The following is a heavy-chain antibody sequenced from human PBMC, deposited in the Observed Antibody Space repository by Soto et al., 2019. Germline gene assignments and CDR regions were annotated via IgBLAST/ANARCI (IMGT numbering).Heavy chain of an antibody. Sequence: SETLYLTCTFSGGSITSSYWSWIRRPPGKGLEWIAYIYDTGISGYTPSTSYNPSLKSRVTMSVDTSKSQFSLKLTSVTAADTAVYYCARGEDAFFYYGLDVWGQGITVTVSS. V-gene: IGHV4-59*01. J-gene: IGHJ6*02. CDR3: ARGEDAFFYYGLDV. CDR1: GGSITSSY. CDR2: IYDTGISGYTPST.